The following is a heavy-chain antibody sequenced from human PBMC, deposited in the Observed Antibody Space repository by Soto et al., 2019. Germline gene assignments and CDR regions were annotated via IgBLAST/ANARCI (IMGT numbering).Heavy chain of an antibody. Sequence: SETLSLTCAVSVVSISSGGYSWSWIRQPPGKGLEWIGYIYHSGSTYYNPSLKSRVTISVDRSKNQFSLKLSSVTAADAAVYYCARTLSNSENWFDPWGQGTLVTVSS. CDR3: ARTLSNSENWFDP. J-gene: IGHJ5*02. CDR2: IYHSGST. CDR1: VVSISSGGYS. V-gene: IGHV4-30-2*01. D-gene: IGHD6-13*01.